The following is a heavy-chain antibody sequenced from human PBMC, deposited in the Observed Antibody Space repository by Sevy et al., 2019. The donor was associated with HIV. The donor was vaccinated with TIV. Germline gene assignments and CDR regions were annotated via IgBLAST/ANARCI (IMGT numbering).Heavy chain of an antibody. CDR3: ARDPYTPRARYFDS. V-gene: IGHV3-48*02. D-gene: IGHD5-18*01. J-gene: IGHJ4*02. CDR2: ISDSSRTI. CDR1: GFPFSRYS. Sequence: GGSLRLSCAASGFPFSRYSMNWVRQAPGKGLEWVSYISDSSRTIYYADSVKGRFTISRDNAKNSLYLHMHSLSDEDTAVYYCARDPYTPRARYFDSWGQGTLVTVSS.